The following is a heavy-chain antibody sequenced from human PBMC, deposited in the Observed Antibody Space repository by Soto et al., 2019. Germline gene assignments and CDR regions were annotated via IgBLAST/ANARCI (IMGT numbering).Heavy chain of an antibody. D-gene: IGHD3-22*01. V-gene: IGHV3-21*06. J-gene: IGHJ4*02. CDR2: ITSKTGDQ. CDR3: ARDLMPNDRGLGDLAY. Sequence: GGSLRLSCAASGFTFNKYSMNWVRQAPGKGLEWVSSITSKTGDQYYADSVKGRFIISRDNTKNSLSLQVTSLRDEDTAVYYCARDLMPNDRGLGDLAYWGQGTLVTVSS. CDR1: GFTFNKYS.